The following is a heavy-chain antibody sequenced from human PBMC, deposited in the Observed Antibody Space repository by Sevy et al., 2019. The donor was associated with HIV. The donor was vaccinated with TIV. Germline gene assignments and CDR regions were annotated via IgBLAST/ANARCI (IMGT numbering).Heavy chain of an antibody. CDR1: GFTFRSYA. D-gene: IGHD1-26*01. CDR3: AKEYYYFDL. Sequence: GGSLRLSCAASGFTFRSYAMSWVRQAPGKGLEWVAGIRGSGGSTKFADSVKGRFTISRDNSKNTLYLQMNSLRAEDTAVYYCAKEYYYFDLWGRGTLVTVSS. V-gene: IGHV3-23*01. J-gene: IGHJ2*01. CDR2: IRGSGGST.